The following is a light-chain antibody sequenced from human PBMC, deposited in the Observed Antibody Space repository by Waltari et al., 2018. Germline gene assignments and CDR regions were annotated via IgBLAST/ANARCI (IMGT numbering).Light chain of an antibody. V-gene: IGKV1-39*01. J-gene: IGKJ2*02. CDR1: QTIDY. Sequence: QMTQSPSSLSASVGDRVTITCRASQTIDYLSWYQHKPGEAPTLLIYETSTLQSGVPTRFSGSKFGTDFILTISSLQPEDFATYFCQPNYDTPRTFGQGTKVDIK. CDR3: QPNYDTPRT. CDR2: ETS.